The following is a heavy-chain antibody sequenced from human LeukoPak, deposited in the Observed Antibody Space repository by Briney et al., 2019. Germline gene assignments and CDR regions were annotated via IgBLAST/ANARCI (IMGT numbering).Heavy chain of an antibody. CDR3: AKGGSTNFYYGDV. CDR2: IYDSGST. D-gene: IGHD2/OR15-2a*01. Sequence: PSETLSLTCSVSGGSMTNLYWTWIRQPAGKGLEWIGDIYDSGSTRYNTSLESRVTISVDTSKNQFSLKLSSVTAADTAVYYCAKGGSTNFYYGDVWGQGTTVTVSS. J-gene: IGHJ6*02. CDR1: GGSMTNLY. V-gene: IGHV4-59*01.